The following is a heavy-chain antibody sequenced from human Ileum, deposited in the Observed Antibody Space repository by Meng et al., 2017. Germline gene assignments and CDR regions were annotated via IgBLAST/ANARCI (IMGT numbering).Heavy chain of an antibody. V-gene: IGHV4-61*08. D-gene: IGHD7-27*01. CDR3: ARDHWGSLDY. CDR1: GGPVSTSAFH. J-gene: IGHJ4*02. Sequence: VPVPGAGPALGRPSDTLSLTCTGSGGPVSTSAFHWGWIRQPRGKGLEWIVYAGTNYNPSLKSRVTISVDTSKRQFSLKLTSVTAADTAVYYCARDHWGSLDYWGQGILVTVSS. CDR2: AGT.